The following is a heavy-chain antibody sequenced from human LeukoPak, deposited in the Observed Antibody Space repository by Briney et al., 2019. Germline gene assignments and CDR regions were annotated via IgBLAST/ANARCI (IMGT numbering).Heavy chain of an antibody. CDR3: ARDPYDFWSGSSDI. Sequence: SETLSLTCTVSGGSISSGSYYWSWIRQPAGKGLEWIGRIYTSGSTNYNPSLKSRVTISVDTSKNQFSLKLSSVTAADTAVYYCARDPYDFWSGSSDIWGQGTMVTVSS. D-gene: IGHD3-3*01. CDR2: IYTSGST. J-gene: IGHJ3*02. CDR1: GGSISSGSYY. V-gene: IGHV4-61*02.